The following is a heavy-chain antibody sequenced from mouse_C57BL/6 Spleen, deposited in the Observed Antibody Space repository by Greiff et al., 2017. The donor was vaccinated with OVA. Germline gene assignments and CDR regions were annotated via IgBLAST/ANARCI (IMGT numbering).Heavy chain of an antibody. J-gene: IGHJ4*01. CDR3: ASDGYYNAMDY. D-gene: IGHD2-3*01. CDR2: ISDGGSYT. V-gene: IGHV5-4*03. CDR1: GFTFSSYA. Sequence: EVKLQESGGGLVKPGGSLKLSCAASGFTFSSYAMSWVRQTPEKRLEWVATISDGGSYTYYPDNVKGRFTISRDNAKNNLYLQMSHLKSEDTAMYYCASDGYYNAMDYWGQGTSVTVSS.